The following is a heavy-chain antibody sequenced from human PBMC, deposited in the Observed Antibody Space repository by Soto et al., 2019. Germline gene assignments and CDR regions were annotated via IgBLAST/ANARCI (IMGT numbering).Heavy chain of an antibody. V-gene: IGHV4-34*01. J-gene: IGHJ6*02. Sequence: SETVSLTCAVYCGSFSGYYWSWIRQPPGKGLEWIGEINHSGSTNYNPSLKSRVTISVDTSKNQFSLKLSSVTAADTAVYYCAGASSGYYYYYYGMDVWGQGTTVTVSS. CDR3: AGASSGYYYYYYGMDV. D-gene: IGHD3-22*01. CDR1: CGSFSGYY. CDR2: INHSGST.